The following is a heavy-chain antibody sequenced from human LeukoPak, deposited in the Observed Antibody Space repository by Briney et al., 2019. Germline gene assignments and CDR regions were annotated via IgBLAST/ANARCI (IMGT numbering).Heavy chain of an antibody. CDR1: GFTLRRDA. J-gene: IGHJ3*02. CDR3: AKTHGIQLWLRGAFDI. Sequence: GGSLRLSCAASGFTLRRDAKSWVRQAPGKGLEWVSAISGSGGSTYYADSVKGRFTISRDNSKNTLYLQMNSLRAEDTAVYYCAKTHGIQLWLRGAFDIWGQGTMVTVSS. CDR2: ISGSGGST. D-gene: IGHD5-18*01. V-gene: IGHV3-23*01.